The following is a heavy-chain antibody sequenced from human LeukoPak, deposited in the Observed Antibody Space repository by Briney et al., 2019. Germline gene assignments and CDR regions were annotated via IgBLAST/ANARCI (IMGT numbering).Heavy chain of an antibody. D-gene: IGHD3-10*01. V-gene: IGHV1-24*01. CDR3: ATLTSMVKLGHNFDY. CDR2: FDPEDGET. CDR1: GYTLTELS. Sequence: GASVKVSCKVSGYTLTELSMHWVRQAPGKGLAWMGGFDPEDGETIYAQKFQGRVTMTEDTSTDTAYMELSSLRSEDTAVYYCATLTSMVKLGHNFDYWGQGTLVTVSS. J-gene: IGHJ4*02.